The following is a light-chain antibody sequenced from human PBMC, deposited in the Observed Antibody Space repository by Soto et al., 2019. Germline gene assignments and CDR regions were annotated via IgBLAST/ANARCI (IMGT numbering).Light chain of an antibody. CDR1: QSVSSN. CDR3: QQYNNWPPLT. CDR2: GAS. V-gene: IGKV3-15*01. Sequence: EIVLAPTPPTVSVSPYERSTPSRGASQSVSSNLAWYQQKPGQAPRLLIYGASTRATGIPARFSGSGSGTEFTLTISSLQSEDFAVYYCQQYNNWPPLTFGGGTKVDIK. J-gene: IGKJ4*01.